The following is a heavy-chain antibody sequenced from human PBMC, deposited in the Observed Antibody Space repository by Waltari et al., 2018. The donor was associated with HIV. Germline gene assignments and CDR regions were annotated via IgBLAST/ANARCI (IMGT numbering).Heavy chain of an antibody. V-gene: IGHV1-3*01. D-gene: IGHD3-3*01. J-gene: IGHJ1*01. CDR2: IDAGTGNI. CDR1: GFTFTNHA. Sequence: QVQLVQSAAEVKRPGASVKVSCQPLGFTFTNHAIQWLRQAPGEALEWLGWIDAGTGNIRYSQTFHDRITITRDTSATTAYIELTNLRLEDTAVYFCARDVVHYDVSSGYPGYFRNWGQGTLVTVSS. CDR3: ARDVVHYDVSSGYPGYFRN.